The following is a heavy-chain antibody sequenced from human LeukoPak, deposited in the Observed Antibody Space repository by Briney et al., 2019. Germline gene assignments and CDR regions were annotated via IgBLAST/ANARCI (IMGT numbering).Heavy chain of an antibody. CDR2: VSSSSSYI. D-gene: IGHD1-26*01. CDR3: AKRPSITVGVSNWVDP. V-gene: IGHV3-21*04. Sequence: GGSVSLSCAASGFTVSTYSMNWVRQAPGRGREWVSSVSSSSSYIYYADSVKGRFTISRDNAKNTLYLQINSLRAEDTAVYYCAKRPSITVGVSNWVDPWGQGTLVTVSS. CDR1: GFTVSTYS. J-gene: IGHJ5*02.